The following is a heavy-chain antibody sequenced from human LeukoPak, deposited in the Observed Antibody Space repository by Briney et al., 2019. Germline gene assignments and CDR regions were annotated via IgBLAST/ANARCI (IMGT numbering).Heavy chain of an antibody. CDR3: ARGYFGDYVLDT. J-gene: IGHJ5*02. CDR1: GYKFRDHY. D-gene: IGHD4-17*01. Sequence: ASVRISCKAYGYKFRDHYIRWVRQAPGQGLEYLGWINPNNGDTNYAQKFQGRVTLTRDTSIDTAYLHLDSLTSDYTAVYFCARGYFGDYVLDTWGQGSRVTVTS. CDR2: INPNNGDT. V-gene: IGHV1-2*02.